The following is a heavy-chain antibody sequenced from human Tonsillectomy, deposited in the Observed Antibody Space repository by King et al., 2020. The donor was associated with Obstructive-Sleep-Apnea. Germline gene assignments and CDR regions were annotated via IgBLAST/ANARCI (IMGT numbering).Heavy chain of an antibody. Sequence: VQLVESGGGLVQPGGSLRLSCAASGFTFSSYWMSWVRQAPGKGLEWVANIKQDGSEKYYVDSVKGRFTISRDNAKNSLYLQMNSLRAEDTAVYYCARAGSGSQYYYYYGMDVWGQGNTVTVSS. CDR3: ARAGSGSQYYYYYGMDV. D-gene: IGHD3-10*01. CDR1: GFTFSSYW. CDR2: IKQDGSEK. V-gene: IGHV3-7*03. J-gene: IGHJ6*02.